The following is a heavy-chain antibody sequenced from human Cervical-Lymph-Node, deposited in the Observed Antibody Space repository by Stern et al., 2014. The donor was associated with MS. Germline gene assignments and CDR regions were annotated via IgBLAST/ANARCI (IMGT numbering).Heavy chain of an antibody. CDR1: GFSLTTSGVG. Sequence: QVTLQESGPTLVKPTQTLTLTCTFSGFSLTTSGVGVGWIRQPPGKALEWLALIYWNDDKRYSPSLKSRLAITKDTSQNQVVLTVTNMVPVYTATYFCAHRFQRLWAVWGQGTTVSVCS. J-gene: IGHJ6*02. V-gene: IGHV2-5*01. CDR2: IYWNDDK. D-gene: IGHD7-27*01. CDR3: AHRFQRLWAV.